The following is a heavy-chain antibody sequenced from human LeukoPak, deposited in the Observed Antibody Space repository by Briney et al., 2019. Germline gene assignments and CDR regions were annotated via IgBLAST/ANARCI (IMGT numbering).Heavy chain of an antibody. CDR2: ISSNGGST. Sequence: PGGSLRLSCAASGFTFSSYAMHWVRQAPGKGLEYVSAISSNGGSTYYANSVKGRFTISRDNSKNTLYLQMGSLRAEDMAVYYCARAPTTVTNYYFDYWGQGTLVTVSS. CDR1: GFTFSSYA. D-gene: IGHD4-17*01. J-gene: IGHJ4*02. V-gene: IGHV3-64*01. CDR3: ARAPTTVTNYYFDY.